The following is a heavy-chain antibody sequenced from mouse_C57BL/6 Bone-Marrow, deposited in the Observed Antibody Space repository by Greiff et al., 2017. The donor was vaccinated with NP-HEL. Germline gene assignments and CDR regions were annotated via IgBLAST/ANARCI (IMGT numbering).Heavy chain of an antibody. CDR3: AREDSSGSPWFAY. D-gene: IGHD3-2*02. Sequence: VQLQQSGPELVKPGASVKISCKASGYTFTDYYMNWVKQSHGKSLEWIGDINPNNGGTSYNQKFKGKATLTVDKSSSTAYMELRSLTSEDSAVYYCAREDSSGSPWFAYWGQGTLVTVSA. CDR1: GYTFTDYY. V-gene: IGHV1-26*01. CDR2: INPNNGGT. J-gene: IGHJ3*01.